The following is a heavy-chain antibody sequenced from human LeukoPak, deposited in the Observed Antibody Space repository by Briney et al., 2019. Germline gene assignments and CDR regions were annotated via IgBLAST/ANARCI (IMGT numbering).Heavy chain of an antibody. CDR3: ARASYGSGSYYEDYFYYMDV. J-gene: IGHJ6*03. CDR2: VYTTGST. V-gene: IGHV4-61*02. Sequence: SETLSLTCSVSGGSLSSDNYYWNWIRQPAGKGLEWIGRVYTTGSTNYNPSLKSRVTISVDTSKNQFSLKVSSVTAADTAVYYCARASYGSGSYYEDYFYYMDVWGKGTTVTISS. D-gene: IGHD3-10*01. CDR1: GGSLSSDNYY.